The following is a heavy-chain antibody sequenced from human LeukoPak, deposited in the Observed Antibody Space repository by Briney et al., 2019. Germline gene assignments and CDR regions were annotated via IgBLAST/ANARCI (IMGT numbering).Heavy chain of an antibody. J-gene: IGHJ4*01. Sequence: PSETLSLTCTVSGASISSTSYDWGWIRQPPGRGLDWFGGIYYSCSTYYNRSVKSRVTISVETSKNQFSLKLSSVTARETAVFYCARVVGAFFDDWGQGTLVTVSS. CDR2: IYYSCST. V-gene: IGHV4-39*07. CDR1: GASISSTSYD. CDR3: ARVVGAFFDD. D-gene: IGHD1-26*01.